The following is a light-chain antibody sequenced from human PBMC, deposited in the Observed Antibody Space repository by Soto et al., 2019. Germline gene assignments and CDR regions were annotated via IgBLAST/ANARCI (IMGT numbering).Light chain of an antibody. CDR2: DAS. CDR3: QQYGRSPPSWT. CDR1: QSVSSSY. V-gene: IGKV3-20*01. J-gene: IGKJ1*01. Sequence: EIVLTQSPGTLSLSPGERATLSCRASQSVSSSYLAWYQQKPGQPPRLLISDASSRATCIPDRFSGSGSGTDFTLTISSLEPEDFAVYYCQQYGRSPPSWTFGQGTKVEIK.